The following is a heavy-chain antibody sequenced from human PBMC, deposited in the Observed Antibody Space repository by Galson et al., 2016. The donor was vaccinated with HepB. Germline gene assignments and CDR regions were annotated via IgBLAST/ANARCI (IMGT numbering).Heavy chain of an antibody. CDR2: FDPEDGET. D-gene: IGHD3-9*01. CDR3: AALRGILTGYYSDGMDV. J-gene: IGHJ6*02. Sequence: SVKVSCKVSGYTLIELSMHWVRQAPGIGLEWMGNFDPEDGETIYAQKFQGRVTMTGDTSTGTAYMELSSLRSEDTAEYYCAALRGILTGYYSDGMDVWGQGTSVTVSS. CDR1: GYTLIELS. V-gene: IGHV1-24*01.